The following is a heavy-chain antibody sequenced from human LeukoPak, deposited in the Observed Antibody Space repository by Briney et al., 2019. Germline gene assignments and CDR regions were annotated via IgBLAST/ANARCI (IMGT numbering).Heavy chain of an antibody. CDR1: GGSFSGYY. CDR2: IYYSGST. Sequence: PSETLSLTCAVYGGSFSGYYWSWIRQPPGKGLEWIGSIYYSGSTYYNPSLKSRVTISVDTSKNQFSLKLSSVTAADTAVYYCARLPLGPDAFDIWGQGTMVTVSS. CDR3: ARLPLGPDAFDI. J-gene: IGHJ3*02. V-gene: IGHV4-34*01.